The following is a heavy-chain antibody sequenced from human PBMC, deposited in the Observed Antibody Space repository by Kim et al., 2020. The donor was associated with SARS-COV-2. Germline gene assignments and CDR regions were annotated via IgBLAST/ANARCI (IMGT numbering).Heavy chain of an antibody. J-gene: IGHJ3*02. V-gene: IGHV3-21*01. D-gene: IGHD3-10*01. CDR1: GFTFSSYS. CDR2: ISSSSSYI. Sequence: GGSLRLSCAASGFTFSSYSMNWVRQAPGKGLEWVSSISSSSSYIYYADSVKGRFTISRDNAKNSLYLQMNSLRAEDTAVYYCARDPPGGSAPFDIWGQGTMVTVSS. CDR3: ARDPPGGSAPFDI.